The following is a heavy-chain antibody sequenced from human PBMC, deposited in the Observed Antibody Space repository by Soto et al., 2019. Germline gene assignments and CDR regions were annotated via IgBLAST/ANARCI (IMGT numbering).Heavy chain of an antibody. J-gene: IGHJ4*02. CDR2: INHSGST. CDR1: GGSFSGYY. Sequence: SETLSLICAVYGGSFSGYYWSWIRQPPGKGLEWIGEINHSGSTNYNPSLKSRVTISVDTSKNQFSLKLSSVTAADTAVYYCARFHRDSSGYYFSYYFDYWGQGTLVTV. D-gene: IGHD3-22*01. V-gene: IGHV4-34*01. CDR3: ARFHRDSSGYYFSYYFDY.